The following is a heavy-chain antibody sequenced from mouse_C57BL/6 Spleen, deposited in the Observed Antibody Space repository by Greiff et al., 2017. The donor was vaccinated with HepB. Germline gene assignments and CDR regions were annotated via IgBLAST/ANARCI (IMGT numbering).Heavy chain of an antibody. CDR3: ARDYGSSSPAWFAY. CDR2: IYYSGTI. D-gene: IGHD1-1*01. J-gene: IGHJ3*01. V-gene: IGHV3-5*01. Sequence: DVMLVESGPGLVKPSQTVFLTCTVTGISITTGNYRWSWIRQFPGNKLEWIGYIYYSGTITYNPSLTSRTTITRDTPKNQFFLEMNPLTAEDTATYYCARDYGSSSPAWFAYWGQGTLVTVSA. CDR1: GISITTGNYR.